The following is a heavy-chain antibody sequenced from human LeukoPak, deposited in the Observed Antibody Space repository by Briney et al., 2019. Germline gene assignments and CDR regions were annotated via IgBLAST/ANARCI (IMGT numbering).Heavy chain of an antibody. Sequence: PGRSLRLSCAASGFTFADSAMHWVRQAPGKGLEWVSGISWNSDTIDYADSVKGRFTISRDNAKNSLYLQMNSLRAEDTAVYYCARDYWVATIYPVDYWGQGTLVTVSS. D-gene: IGHD5-12*01. CDR1: GFTFADSA. J-gene: IGHJ4*02. CDR3: ARDYWVATIYPVDY. V-gene: IGHV3-9*01. CDR2: ISWNSDTI.